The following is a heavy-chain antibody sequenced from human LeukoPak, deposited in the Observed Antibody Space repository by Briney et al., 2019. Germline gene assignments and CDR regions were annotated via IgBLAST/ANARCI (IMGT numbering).Heavy chain of an antibody. CDR3: ARRDYDFWSGYFMDV. D-gene: IGHD3-3*01. CDR1: GYSFTSYW. Sequence: GESLKISCKGSGYSFTSYWIGWVRQMPGKGLEWMGIIYPGDSDTRYSPSFQGQVTISADKSINTAYLQWSSLKASDTAMYYCARRDYDFWSGYFMDVWGQGTTVTVSS. V-gene: IGHV5-51*01. CDR2: IYPGDSDT. J-gene: IGHJ6*02.